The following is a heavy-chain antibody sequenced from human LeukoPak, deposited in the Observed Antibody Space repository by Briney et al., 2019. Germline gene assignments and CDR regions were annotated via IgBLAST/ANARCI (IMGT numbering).Heavy chain of an antibody. D-gene: IGHD3-22*01. CDR3: AKDVYYYDSSGYYPDAFDI. Sequence: GRSLRLSCVASGFTFSSYGIHWVRQAPGKGLEWVSAISGSGGSTYYADSVKGRFTISRDNSKNTLYLQMNSLRAEDTAVYYCAKDVYYYDSSGYYPDAFDIWGQGTMVTVSS. CDR1: GFTFSSYG. CDR2: ISGSGGST. J-gene: IGHJ3*02. V-gene: IGHV3-23*01.